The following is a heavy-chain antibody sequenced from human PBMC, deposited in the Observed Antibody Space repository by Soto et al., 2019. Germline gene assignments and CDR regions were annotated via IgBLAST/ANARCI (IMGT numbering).Heavy chain of an antibody. D-gene: IGHD3-3*02. CDR2: MFYGVST. Sequence: SETLSLTCTVSGSTINSSGYYWGWIRQPPGKGLEWIGSMFYGVSTYYNPSLKSRATVSVDTSKNPLSLNLRSVTAADTAVYYCARLPSRHLVDYWGQGTLVTVSS. V-gene: IGHV4-39*01. J-gene: IGHJ4*02. CDR1: GSTINSSGYY. CDR3: ARLPSRHLVDY.